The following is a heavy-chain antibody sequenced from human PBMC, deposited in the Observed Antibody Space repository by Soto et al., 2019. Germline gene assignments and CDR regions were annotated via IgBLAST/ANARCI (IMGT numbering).Heavy chain of an antibody. J-gene: IGHJ4*02. CDR3: TTRQLNVEY. D-gene: IGHD1-1*01. V-gene: IGHV4-59*12. CDR2: IYYSGST. CDR1: GGSISSYY. Sequence: SETLSLTCTVSGGSISSYYWSWIRQPPGKGLEWIGYIYYSGSTNYNPSLKSRVTISVDTSKNQFSLKLSSVTAADTAVYYCTTRQLNVEYWGQGTLVTVSS.